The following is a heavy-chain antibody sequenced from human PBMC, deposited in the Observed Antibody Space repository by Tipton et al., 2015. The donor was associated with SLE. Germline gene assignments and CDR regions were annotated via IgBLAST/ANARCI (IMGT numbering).Heavy chain of an antibody. CDR2: ISGSGGST. V-gene: IGHV3-23*01. J-gene: IGHJ3*02. D-gene: IGHD3-22*01. CDR1: GFTFSDYY. Sequence: SLRLSCAASGFTFSDYYMSWVRQAPGKGLEWVSAISGSGGSTYYADSVKGRFTISRDNSKNTLYLQMNSLRAEDTAVYYCAKDHTTMIVVVHDAFDIWGQGTMVTVSS. CDR3: AKDHTTMIVVVHDAFDI.